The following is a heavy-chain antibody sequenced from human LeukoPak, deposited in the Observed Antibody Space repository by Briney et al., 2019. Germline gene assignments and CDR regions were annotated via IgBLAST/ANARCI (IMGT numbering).Heavy chain of an antibody. CDR3: AKVKSYGSGMEDYYYYYMDV. CDR2: IIGSGGST. J-gene: IGHJ6*03. V-gene: IGHV3-23*01. CDR1: GFTFSNYA. D-gene: IGHD3-10*01. Sequence: GSLRLSCAASGFTFSNYAMNWVRQAPGKGLEWVSGIIGSGGSTYYADSVKGRFTISRDNSKNTLYLQMNSLRAEDTAVYYCAKVKSYGSGMEDYYYYYMDVWGKGTTVTVSS.